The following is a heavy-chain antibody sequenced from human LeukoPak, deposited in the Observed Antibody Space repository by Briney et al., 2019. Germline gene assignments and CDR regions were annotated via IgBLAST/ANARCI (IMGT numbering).Heavy chain of an antibody. V-gene: IGHV1-69*13. J-gene: IGHJ4*02. CDR2: IIPIFGTA. CDR3: ARDRDPFHDSSGYLFDY. D-gene: IGHD3-22*01. Sequence: SVKVSCKASGYTFTSYYMHWVRQAPGQGLEWMGGIIPIFGTANYAQKFQGRVTITADESTSTAYMELSSLRSEDTAVYYCARDRDPFHDSSGYLFDYWGQGTLVTVSS. CDR1: GYTFTSYY.